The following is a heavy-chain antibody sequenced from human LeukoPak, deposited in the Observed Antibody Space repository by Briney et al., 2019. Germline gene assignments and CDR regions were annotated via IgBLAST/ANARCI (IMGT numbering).Heavy chain of an antibody. D-gene: IGHD5-12*01. CDR2: IYTSGST. V-gene: IGHV4-4*07. CDR1: GGSISSYY. J-gene: IGHJ6*02. Sequence: PSETLSLTCTVSGGSISSYYWSWIRQPAGKGLEWIGRIYTSGSTNYNPSLKSRVTMSVDTSENQFSLKLSSVTAADTAVYYCARSSIVATMQLSRTYGMDVWGQGTTVTVSS. CDR3: ARSSIVATMQLSRTYGMDV.